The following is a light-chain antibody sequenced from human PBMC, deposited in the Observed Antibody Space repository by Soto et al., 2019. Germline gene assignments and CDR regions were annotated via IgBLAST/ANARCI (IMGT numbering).Light chain of an antibody. CDR2: DVS. Sequence: QSALTQPPSASGSPGQSVTISCTGTGSDVGGYNYVSWYQQHPGKAPKLVIFDVSRRPSGVPDRFSGSKSGNTASLTVSGLQDEDEADYYCGSFAASNNLLFGRGTKVTVL. V-gene: IGLV2-8*01. CDR3: GSFAASNNLL. CDR1: GSDVGGYNY. J-gene: IGLJ2*01.